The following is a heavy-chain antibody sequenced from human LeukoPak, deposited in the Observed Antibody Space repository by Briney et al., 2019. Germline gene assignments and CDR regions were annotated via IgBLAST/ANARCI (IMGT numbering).Heavy chain of an antibody. V-gene: IGHV4-34*01. Sequence: SETLSLTCAVYGGSLSGYYWSWIRQPPGKGLEWIGEINHSGSTNYNPSLKSRVTISVDTSKNQFSLKLSSVTAADTAVYYCASTGGSSWSAADYWGQGTLVTVSS. D-gene: IGHD6-13*01. J-gene: IGHJ4*02. CDR2: INHSGST. CDR1: GGSLSGYY. CDR3: ASTGGSSWSAADY.